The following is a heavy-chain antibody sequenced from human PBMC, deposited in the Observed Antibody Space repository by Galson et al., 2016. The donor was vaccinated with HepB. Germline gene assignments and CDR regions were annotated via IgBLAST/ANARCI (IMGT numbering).Heavy chain of an antibody. CDR2: VSRDATTT. CDR1: GFTFSRYA. V-gene: IGHV3-30-3*01. J-gene: IGHJ4*02. CDR3: AREVTSHFELDY. Sequence: SLRLSCAASGFTFSRYAMNWVRQAPGKGLEWVAVVSRDATTTYYAHSMKGRFTISRDNSMNTVYLQMNNLRDDDTGVYYCAREVTSHFELDYWGQGALVTVSS. D-gene: IGHD2-2*01.